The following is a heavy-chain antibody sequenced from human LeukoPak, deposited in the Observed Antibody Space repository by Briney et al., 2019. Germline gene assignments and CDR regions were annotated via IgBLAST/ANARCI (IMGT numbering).Heavy chain of an antibody. CDR3: ARGYSSNWSPNFDY. J-gene: IGHJ4*02. Sequence: RSGGSLRLSCVGSGFTFSNYLMNWFRQAPGKGLEWVSFISSTGGTIYYADAVKGRFTVSRDNAKNSLLLQMNSLRAEDTALYYCARGYSSNWSPNFDYWGQGTLVTVSS. V-gene: IGHV3-48*01. CDR2: ISSTGGTI. CDR1: GFTFSNYL. D-gene: IGHD6-13*01.